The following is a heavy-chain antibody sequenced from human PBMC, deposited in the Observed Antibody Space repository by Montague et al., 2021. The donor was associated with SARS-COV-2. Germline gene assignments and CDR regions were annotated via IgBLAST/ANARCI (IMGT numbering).Heavy chain of an antibody. CDR3: TINDNWAFNY. J-gene: IGHJ4*02. V-gene: IGHV3-7*01. CDR1: GFTFGGHW. Sequence: SLRLSCAASGFTFGGHWMAWVRQAPGKGLEWVANIKYDGSEKYYVDSMKGRFTISGDNAKHSLFLQMNSLRAEDTAVYYCTINDNWAFNYWGQGTLVTVSS. D-gene: IGHD1-20*01. CDR2: IKYDGSEK.